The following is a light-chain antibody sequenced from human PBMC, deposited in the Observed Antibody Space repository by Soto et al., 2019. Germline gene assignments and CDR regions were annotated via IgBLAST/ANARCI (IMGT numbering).Light chain of an antibody. Sequence: QLVLTQPPSASGTPGQRVTISCSGSSSNIGSNYVYWYQQLPGAAPKLLIYRNNQRPSGVPDRFSGSKSGTSASLAISGLRSEDEADYYCAAWDSSLSVLFGGGTKVTVL. CDR3: AAWDSSLSVL. CDR2: RNN. V-gene: IGLV1-47*01. CDR1: SSNIGSNY. J-gene: IGLJ2*01.